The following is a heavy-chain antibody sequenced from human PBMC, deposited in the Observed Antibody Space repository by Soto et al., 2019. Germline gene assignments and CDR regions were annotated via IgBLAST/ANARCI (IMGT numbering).Heavy chain of an antibody. J-gene: IGHJ5*02. CDR1: GGSMSKFY. CDR2: VYATGTS. V-gene: IGHV4-4*07. CDR3: VRDGSKTLRDCFDP. D-gene: IGHD4-17*01. Sequence: SETLSLTCSVSGGSMSKFYWSWIRKTAGKGLEWMGRVYATGTSDYNPSLRSRIAMSVDISKKTFSLRLRSVTAADTGVYYCVRDGSKTLRDCFDPWGQGILVTVYS.